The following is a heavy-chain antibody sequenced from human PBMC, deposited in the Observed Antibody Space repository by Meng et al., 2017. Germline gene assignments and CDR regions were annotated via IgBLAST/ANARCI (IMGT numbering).Heavy chain of an antibody. Sequence: EVQVVGPGGGSVPPGVSLCFSFAAFCFTISGYGMLWVRHAPGKGLVWVSRIYSAGNNTNYAYSVKSRFTSYRDNANHTLYMKMNSLPAEDTAVYYCARDHGPIDYWGQGTLVTVSS. J-gene: IGHJ4*02. CDR1: CFTISGYG. CDR2: IYSAGNNT. CDR3: ARDHGPIDY. V-gene: IGHV3-74*01.